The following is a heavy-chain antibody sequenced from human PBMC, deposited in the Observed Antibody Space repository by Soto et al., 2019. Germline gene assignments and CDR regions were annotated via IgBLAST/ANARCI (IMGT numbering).Heavy chain of an antibody. CDR2: ISYDGSNK. V-gene: IGHV3-30*18. CDR1: GFTFSSYG. CDR3: AKERDIVVVVAPLDY. Sequence: QVQLVESGGGVVQPGRSLRLSCAASGFTFSSYGMHGVRQAPGKGLEWVAVISYDGSNKYYADSVKGRFTISRDNSKNTLYLQMNSLRAEDTAVYYCAKERDIVVVVAPLDYWGQGTLVTVSS. J-gene: IGHJ4*02. D-gene: IGHD2-15*01.